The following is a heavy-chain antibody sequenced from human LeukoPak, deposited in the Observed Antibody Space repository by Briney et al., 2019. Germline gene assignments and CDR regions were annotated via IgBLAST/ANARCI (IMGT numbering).Heavy chain of an antibody. D-gene: IGHD2-15*01. J-gene: IGHJ3*02. CDR3: ARDLSGVVVLNAFDI. V-gene: IGHV3-21*01. CDR2: ISSSSSYI. Sequence: GGSLRLSGAASGFTSSSYSMNWVRQAPGKGLEWVSSISSSSSYIYYADSVKGRFTISRDNAKNSLYLQMNSLRAEDTAVYYCARDLSGVVVLNAFDIWGQGTMVTVSS. CDR1: GFTSSSYS.